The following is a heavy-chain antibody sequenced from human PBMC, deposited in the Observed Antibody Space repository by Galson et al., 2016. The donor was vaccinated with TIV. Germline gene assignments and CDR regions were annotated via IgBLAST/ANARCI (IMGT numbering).Heavy chain of an antibody. CDR2: IKSDGNST. CDR1: GFTFSNYW. CDR3: VRGAPRYYGSGRPIF. D-gene: IGHD3-10*01. Sequence: SLRLSCAASGFTFSNYWMHWVRQAPGKGLVWVSRIKSDGNSTNYADFVKGRFSISRDNAKNTLFLQMNSLRAEDTAVYYCVRGAPRYYGSGRPIFGGQGTVVTVSS. J-gene: IGHJ4*02. V-gene: IGHV3-74*01.